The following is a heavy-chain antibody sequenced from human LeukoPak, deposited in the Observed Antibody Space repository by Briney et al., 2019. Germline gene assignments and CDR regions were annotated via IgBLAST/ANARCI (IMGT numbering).Heavy chain of an antibody. CDR2: ISSSGSTI. Sequence: GGSLRLSCAASGFTFTDYYMSWIRQAPGKGLEWLSYISSSGSTIYYADSVKGRFTISRDNAKNSLYLQMNSLRAEDTAVYYCAKVSNYYDSSGSDYWGQGTLVTVSS. J-gene: IGHJ4*02. D-gene: IGHD3-22*01. CDR1: GFTFTDYY. V-gene: IGHV3-11*04. CDR3: AKVSNYYDSSGSDY.